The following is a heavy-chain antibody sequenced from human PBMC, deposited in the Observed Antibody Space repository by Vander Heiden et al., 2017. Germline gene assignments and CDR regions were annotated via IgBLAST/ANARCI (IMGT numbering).Heavy chain of an antibody. CDR1: GGSVSSYC. D-gene: IGHD5-12*01. CDR2: IYYSGTT. Sequence: QPPDPCPGLGEPSHTLSLPCTVSGGSVSSYCWSCMRQAPGKGLEWIEYIYYSGTTNDNPSRKSRVTISVETTKNQFSLKLSSGTAADTAVYYCAGDRDGYNFDYWGQGTLCTVPS. CDR3: AGDRDGYNFDY. J-gene: IGHJ4*02. V-gene: IGHV4-59*02.